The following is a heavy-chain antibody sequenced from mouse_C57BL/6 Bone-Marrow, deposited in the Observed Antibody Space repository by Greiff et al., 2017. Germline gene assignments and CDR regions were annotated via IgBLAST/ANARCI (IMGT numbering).Heavy chain of an antibody. J-gene: IGHJ3*01. D-gene: IGHD5-5*01. CDR2: FTMYSDAT. Sequence: QVQLQQSGAELVRPGSSVKLSCKDSYFAFMASAMHWVKQRPGHGLEWIGSFTMYSDATEYSENFKGKATLTAHTSSSTAYMELSSLTSEDYAVYYCARGILPMELAYWGQGTLVTVSA. V-gene: IGHV1-49*01. CDR3: ARGILPMELAY. CDR1: YFAFMASA.